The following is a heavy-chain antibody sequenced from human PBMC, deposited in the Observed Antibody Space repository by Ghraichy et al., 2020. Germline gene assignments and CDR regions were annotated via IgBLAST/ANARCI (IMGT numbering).Heavy chain of an antibody. CDR2: ISGSGGTT. V-gene: IGHV3-23*01. CDR3: AKGRGYTDSSGYRALDG. CDR1: GFLFSSYA. J-gene: IGHJ6*02. D-gene: IGHD3-22*01. Sequence: GGSLRLSCAASGFLFSSYAMSWVRQAPGKGLEWVSFISGSGGTTFYTDSVRGRFTISRDNSKNIVYLQINSLRAEDTAVYFCAKGRGYTDSSGYRALDGWGQGTTVTVFS.